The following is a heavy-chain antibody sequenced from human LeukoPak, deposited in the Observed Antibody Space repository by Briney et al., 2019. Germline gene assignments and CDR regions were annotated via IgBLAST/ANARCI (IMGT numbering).Heavy chain of an antibody. Sequence: SETLSLTCTVSGYSVSSGYYWGWIRQPPGKGLEWIGSMYHSGDTYYNPSLKSRVTISVDTSKNQLSLKLSSVTAADTAVYYCARSKAHLSTSWYGTWFDPWGQETLVTVSS. CDR3: ARSKAHLSTSWYGTWFDP. V-gene: IGHV4-38-2*02. CDR1: GYSVSSGYY. J-gene: IGHJ5*02. D-gene: IGHD2-2*01. CDR2: MYHSGDT.